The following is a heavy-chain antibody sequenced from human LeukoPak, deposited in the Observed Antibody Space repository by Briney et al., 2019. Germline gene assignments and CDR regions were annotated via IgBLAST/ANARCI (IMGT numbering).Heavy chain of an antibody. CDR2: ISYDGSNK. D-gene: IGHD3-9*01. Sequence: SGGSLRLSCLVSGFSFSSYAMHWVRQAPGKGLELVAVISYDGSNKYYADSVKGRFTISRDNSKNTLYLQMNSLRPEDTAVYYCAREAYDILTAWDPNTFDYWGQGALVTVSS. J-gene: IGHJ4*02. CDR1: GFSFSSYA. CDR3: AREAYDILTAWDPNTFDY. V-gene: IGHV3-30-3*01.